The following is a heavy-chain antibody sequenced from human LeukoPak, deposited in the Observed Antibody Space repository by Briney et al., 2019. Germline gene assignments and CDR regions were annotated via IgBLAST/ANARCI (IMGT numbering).Heavy chain of an antibody. CDR3: ARYYVTSSCYHYYGMDV. D-gene: IGHD2-2*01. CDR1: GFTFSSYW. CDR2: IWYDGSNK. V-gene: IGHV3-33*08. J-gene: IGHJ6*02. Sequence: GGSLRLSCAASGFTFSSYWMNWVRQAPGKGLEWVAVIWYDGSNKYYADSVKGRFTISRDNSKNTLCLQMNSLRDEDTAIYYCARYYVTSSCYHYYGMDVWGQGTTVTVSS.